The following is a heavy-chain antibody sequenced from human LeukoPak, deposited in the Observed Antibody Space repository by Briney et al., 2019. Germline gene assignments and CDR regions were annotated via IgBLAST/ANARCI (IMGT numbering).Heavy chain of an antibody. V-gene: IGHV4-34*01. D-gene: IGHD5-24*01. J-gene: IGHJ4*02. Sequence: SETLSLTCAVYGGSFSGYYWSWIRQPPGKGLEWIGSIYYSGSTYYNPSLKSRVTISVDTSKNQFSLKLSSVTAADTAVYYCATSRSRDGYNYFDYWGQGTLVTVSS. CDR2: IYYSGST. CDR3: ATSRSRDGYNYFDY. CDR1: GGSFSGYY.